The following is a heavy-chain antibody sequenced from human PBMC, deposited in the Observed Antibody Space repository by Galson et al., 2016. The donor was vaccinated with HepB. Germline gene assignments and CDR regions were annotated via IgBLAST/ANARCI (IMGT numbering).Heavy chain of an antibody. CDR3: ATRSSGWYYFDY. J-gene: IGHJ4*02. CDR1: GFIFSVYN. V-gene: IGHV3-21*01. Sequence: SLRLSCAASGFIFSVYNMNWARQAPGKGLEWVASITGTDYYTCYADSIKDRFTISRDNAKNSLYLQMNSLRAEDTAVYYCATRSSGWYYFDYWGQGTLVTVSS. D-gene: IGHD6-19*01. CDR2: ITGTDYYT.